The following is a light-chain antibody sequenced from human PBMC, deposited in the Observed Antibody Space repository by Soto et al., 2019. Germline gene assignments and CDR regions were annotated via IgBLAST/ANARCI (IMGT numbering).Light chain of an antibody. CDR1: QSVSSR. Sequence: EIVMTQSPGTLSLSPGERATLSCRASQSVSSRLAWYQQKPGQAPRLLISGASSRATGIPDRFSGSGSGTEFTLIISSLQSEDFGVYYCQHYKTWPLSFGGGTKVDIK. CDR2: GAS. J-gene: IGKJ4*01. CDR3: QHYKTWPLS. V-gene: IGKV3D-15*01.